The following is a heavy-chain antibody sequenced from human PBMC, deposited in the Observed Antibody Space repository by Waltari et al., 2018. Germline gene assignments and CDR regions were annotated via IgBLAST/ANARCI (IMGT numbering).Heavy chain of an antibody. CDR1: GFTFSSYS. V-gene: IGHV3-21*01. D-gene: IGHD3-10*01. CDR2: ISSSSSYI. Sequence: EVQLVESGGGLVKPGGSLSLSCAASGFTFSSYSMNWVRQAPGKGLEWVSSISSSSSYIYYADSVKGRFTISRDNAKNSLYLQMNSLRAEDTAVYYCARERITMVRGVIIGSYGMDVWGQGP. CDR3: ARERITMVRGVIIGSYGMDV. J-gene: IGHJ6*02.